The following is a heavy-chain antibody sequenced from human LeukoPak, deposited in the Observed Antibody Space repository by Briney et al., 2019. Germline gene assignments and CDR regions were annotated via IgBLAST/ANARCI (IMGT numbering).Heavy chain of an antibody. V-gene: IGHV3-53*04. D-gene: IGHD6-6*01. CDR2: IYSGGST. CDR3: AKSRSSLGPSSLDY. Sequence: GGSLRLSCAASGFXVSSNYISWVRQAPGKGPQWVSVIYSGGSTFYADSVKGRFTTSRHDSKNTVYLQMNSLRTEDTAVYYCAKSRSSLGPSSLDYWGQGALVTVSS. CDR1: GFXVSSNY. J-gene: IGHJ4*02.